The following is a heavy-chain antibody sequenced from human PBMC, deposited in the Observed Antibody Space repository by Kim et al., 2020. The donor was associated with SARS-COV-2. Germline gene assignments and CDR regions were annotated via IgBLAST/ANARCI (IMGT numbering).Heavy chain of an antibody. V-gene: IGHV4-39*01. CDR1: GGSISSSSYY. D-gene: IGHD3-10*01. Sequence: SENLSLTCTVSGGSISSSSYYWGWIRQPPGKGLEWIGSIYYSGSTYYNPSLKSRVTISVDTSKNQFSLKLSSVTAADTAVYYCARTEFGELFYDYWGQETLVTVSS. CDR2: IYYSGST. CDR3: ARTEFGELFYDY. J-gene: IGHJ4*02.